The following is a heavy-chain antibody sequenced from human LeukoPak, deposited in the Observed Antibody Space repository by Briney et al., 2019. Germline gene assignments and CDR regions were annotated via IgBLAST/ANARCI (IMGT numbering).Heavy chain of an antibody. Sequence: GGSLRLSCAASGFTFSDYYMSWIRQAPGKGLEWVSYISSSGSTIYYADSVKGRFTISRDNAKNSLYLQMNSLRAEDTAVYYCAKDFRYSGYDMRGYWGQGTLVTVSS. CDR3: AKDFRYSGYDMRGY. CDR2: ISSSGSTI. J-gene: IGHJ4*02. D-gene: IGHD5-12*01. V-gene: IGHV3-11*04. CDR1: GFTFSDYY.